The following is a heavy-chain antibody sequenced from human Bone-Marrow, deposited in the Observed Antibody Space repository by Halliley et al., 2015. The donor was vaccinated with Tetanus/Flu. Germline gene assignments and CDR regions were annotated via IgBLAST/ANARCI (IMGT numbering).Heavy chain of an antibody. CDR2: IYFSGTT. Sequence: TLSLTCTVLGDSIDSAKWWHWVRQSPRKGLEWIGEIYFSGTTNYNPSLKTRASISFDKSKNQFSLNLTSVTAADTALYYCARVGDSGFGAHSYGLDAWGQGTPVTVTS. J-gene: IGHJ6*02. CDR1: GDSIDSAKW. D-gene: IGHD3-16*01. V-gene: IGHV4-4*02. CDR3: ARVGDSGFGAHSYGLDA.